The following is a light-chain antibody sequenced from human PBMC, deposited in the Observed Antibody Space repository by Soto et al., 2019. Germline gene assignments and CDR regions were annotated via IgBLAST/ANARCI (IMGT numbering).Light chain of an antibody. CDR2: YDD. CDR1: SSNIGNNA. J-gene: IGLJ1*01. CDR3: AAWDDSLNGVV. V-gene: IGLV1-36*01. Sequence: SVLTQPPSVSEAPRQRVTISCSGSSSNIGNNAVNWYQQLPGKAPKLLIYYDDLLPSWVSDRFSGSKSGTSASLAISGLQSEDEADYYCAAWDDSLNGVVFGTGTKVTVL.